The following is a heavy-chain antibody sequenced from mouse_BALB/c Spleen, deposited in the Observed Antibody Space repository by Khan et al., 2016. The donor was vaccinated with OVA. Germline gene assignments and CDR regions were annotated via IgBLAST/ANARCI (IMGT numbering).Heavy chain of an antibody. V-gene: IGHV5-17*02. D-gene: IGHD1-1*01. CDR2: ISGDSNTI. CDR1: GFTFNNYG. CDR3: ATSYFYGYYFDY. J-gene: IGHJ2*01. Sequence: EVELVESGGGLVQPGGSRKLSCAAPGFTFNNYGMHWVRQAPEKGLEWVAYISGDSNTIYYVDSVQGRFTISRDNPKNTLFLQMTSLMSEDTAMYYCATSYFYGYYFDYWGPGTTLTVS.